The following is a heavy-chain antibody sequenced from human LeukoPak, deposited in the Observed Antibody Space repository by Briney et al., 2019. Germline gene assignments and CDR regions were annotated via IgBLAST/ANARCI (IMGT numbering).Heavy chain of an antibody. Sequence: SQTLSLTCTVSGGSISSGGYYWSWIRQPPGKGLEWIGYIYHSGSTYYNPSLKSRVTISVDTSKNQFSLKLSSVTAADTAVYYCARADGSYDSYYFDYWGQGTLVTVSS. D-gene: IGHD1-26*01. CDR3: ARADGSYDSYYFDY. CDR1: GGSISSGGYY. J-gene: IGHJ4*02. V-gene: IGHV4-30-2*01. CDR2: IYHSGST.